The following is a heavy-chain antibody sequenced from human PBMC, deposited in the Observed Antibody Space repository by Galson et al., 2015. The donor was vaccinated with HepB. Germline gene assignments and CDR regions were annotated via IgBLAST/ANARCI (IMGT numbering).Heavy chain of an antibody. CDR1: GYTFTSYA. D-gene: IGHD2-8*01. J-gene: IGHJ3*02. CDR2: INAGNGNT. Sequence: SVKVSCKASGYTFTSYAMHWVRQAPGQRLEWMGWINAGNGNTKYSQKFQGRVTITRDTSASTAYMELSSLRAEDTAVYYCASSNLGTNDAFDNLVQGTIVTVSS. CDR3: ASSNLGTNDAFDN. V-gene: IGHV1-3*01.